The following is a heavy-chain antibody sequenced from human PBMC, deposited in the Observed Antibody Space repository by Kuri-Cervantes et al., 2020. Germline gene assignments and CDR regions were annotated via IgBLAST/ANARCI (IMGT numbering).Heavy chain of an antibody. D-gene: IGHD1-26*01. V-gene: IGHV3-30-3*01. Sequence: GESLKISCAASGFTFNNYAMHWVRQAPGKGLEWVTVISYDGNSKYYTDSVKGRFTISRDNSKNTLYLQMNSLRTEDTAVYYCARDTSVGRNWFDPWGQRTLVTVSS. CDR3: ARDTSVGRNWFDP. CDR1: GFTFNNYA. CDR2: ISYDGNSK. J-gene: IGHJ5*02.